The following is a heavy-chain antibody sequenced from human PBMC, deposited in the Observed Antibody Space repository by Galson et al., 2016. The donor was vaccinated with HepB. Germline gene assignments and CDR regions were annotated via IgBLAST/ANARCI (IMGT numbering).Heavy chain of an antibody. CDR1: GYIFTSYA. CDR2: INTGDGNT. Sequence: SVKVSCKASGYIFTSYAMHWVRQAPGQRLESMGWINTGDGNTKYWQKFQGRVTITRDTSANTAYMELSSLRSEDTAVYYCARYGSSWLYAFDIWGQGTMVTVSS. CDR3: ARYGSSWLYAFDI. J-gene: IGHJ3*02. D-gene: IGHD6-13*01. V-gene: IGHV1-3*04.